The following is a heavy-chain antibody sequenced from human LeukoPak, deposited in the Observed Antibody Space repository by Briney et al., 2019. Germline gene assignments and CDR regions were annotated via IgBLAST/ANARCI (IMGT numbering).Heavy chain of an antibody. J-gene: IGHJ4*02. Sequence: ASVTVSCKASGYTFTSYAMHWVRQAPGQRLEWMGWINAGNGNTKYSQKFQGRVTITRDTSASTAYMELSSLRSEDTAVYYCARGPTPKYYYDSSGYSDYWGQGTLVTVSS. CDR1: GYTFTSYA. V-gene: IGHV1-3*01. CDR2: INAGNGNT. CDR3: ARGPTPKYYYDSSGYSDY. D-gene: IGHD3-22*01.